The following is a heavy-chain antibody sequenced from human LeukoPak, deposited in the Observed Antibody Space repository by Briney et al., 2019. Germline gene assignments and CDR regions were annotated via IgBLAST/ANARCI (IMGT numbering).Heavy chain of an antibody. CDR2: MNPNNGHT. V-gene: IGHV1-8*01. CDR1: GYTFMSDD. CDR3: ARTPGYCSSTSCATYYMDV. J-gene: IGHJ6*03. Sequence: ASVKVSCKASGYTFMSDDINWVRQAPGQGLEWMGCMNPNNGHTGYAQTVQGRVTITRDTSISTAYMELSSLSSEDTAVYYCARTPGYCSSTSCATYYMDVWGKGTTVTVSS. D-gene: IGHD2-2*01.